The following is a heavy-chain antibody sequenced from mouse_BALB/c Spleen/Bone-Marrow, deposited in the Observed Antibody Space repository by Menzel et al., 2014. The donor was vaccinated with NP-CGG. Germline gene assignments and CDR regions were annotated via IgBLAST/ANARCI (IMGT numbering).Heavy chain of an antibody. CDR1: GFNIKDTY. D-gene: IGHD1-1*01. CDR2: IDPANGNT. J-gene: IGHJ3*01. V-gene: IGHV14-3*02. CDR3: AVYYYGSSLFAY. Sequence: EVQLVESGAELVKPGASVKLSCTASGFNIKDTYMHWVKQRPGQGLEWIGRIDPANGNTKYDPKFQGKATITADTSSNTAYLQLSSLTSEDTAVYYCAVYYYGSSLFAYWGQGTLVTVSA.